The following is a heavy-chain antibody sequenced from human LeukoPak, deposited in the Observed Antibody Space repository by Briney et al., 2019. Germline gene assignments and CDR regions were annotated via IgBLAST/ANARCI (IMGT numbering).Heavy chain of an antibody. CDR1: GDSISSSTCN. V-gene: IGHV4-30-2*01. D-gene: IGHD3-22*01. Sequence: SETLSLTCKVSGDSISSSTCNWSWIRQPPGKGLEWVGYISQSGNSYFTPSLKSRATISVDRSKNHFSLTLISVTAADTAVYYCARDQVDYDIPDHFDYWGKGTLVAVSS. CDR3: ARDQVDYDIPDHFDY. CDR2: ISQSGNS. J-gene: IGHJ4*02.